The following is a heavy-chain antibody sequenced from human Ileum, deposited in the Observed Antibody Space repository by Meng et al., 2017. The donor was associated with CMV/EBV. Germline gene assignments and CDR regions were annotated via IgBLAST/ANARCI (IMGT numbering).Heavy chain of an antibody. Sequence: CAVYVGSFSGYYWTWLRQPPGKGLEWIGEINHSGTPKYNPSLKSRVTIDVDRSKNQFSLTLSSVTAADTAVYYCARAIIFGGTYADSWGQGTLVTVSS. J-gene: IGHJ4*02. CDR3: ARAIIFGGTYADS. CDR2: INHSGTP. CDR1: VGSFSGYY. D-gene: IGHD1-26*01. V-gene: IGHV4-34*01.